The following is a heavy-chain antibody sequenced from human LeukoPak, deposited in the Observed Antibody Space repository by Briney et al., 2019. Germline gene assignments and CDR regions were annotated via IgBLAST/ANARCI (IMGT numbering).Heavy chain of an antibody. CDR1: GFTFSSFW. Sequence: GESLRLSCAASGFTFSSFWMNWVRQAPGKGLEWVANIKQDGSERNYVDSVKGRSTISRDNAKNSLFLQMNSLRAEDTAVYYCAKVRGDCYADWGQGTLVTVSS. D-gene: IGHD2-21*02. V-gene: IGHV3-7*03. CDR2: IKQDGSER. J-gene: IGHJ4*02. CDR3: AKVRGDCYAD.